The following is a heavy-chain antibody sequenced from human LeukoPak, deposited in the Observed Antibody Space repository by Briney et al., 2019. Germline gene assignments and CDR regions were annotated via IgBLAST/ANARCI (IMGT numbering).Heavy chain of an antibody. V-gene: IGHV4-59*01. Sequence: SETLSLTCTVSVDSISGYYWSWIRQPPGKGLEWIGYMYYSGNTNYNPSLNSRLTTSLDTSKNQFSLKLSSVTAADTAVDYCARGKYDFDYWGQGTLVTVAS. D-gene: IGHD2-2*01. CDR2: MYYSGNT. J-gene: IGHJ4*02. CDR3: ARGKYDFDY. CDR1: VDSISGYY.